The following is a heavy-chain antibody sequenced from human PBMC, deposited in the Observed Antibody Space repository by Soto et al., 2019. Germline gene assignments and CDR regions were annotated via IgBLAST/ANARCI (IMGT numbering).Heavy chain of an antibody. Sequence: GGSLRLSCAASGFTFSSYAMSWVRQAPGKGLEWVSAISGSGGSTYYADSVKGRFTISRDNSKNTLYLQMNSLRAEDTAVYYFAKDGVYSSGPDGYWGQGTLVTVSS. CDR2: ISGSGGST. J-gene: IGHJ4*02. D-gene: IGHD6-19*01. CDR1: GFTFSSYA. V-gene: IGHV3-23*01. CDR3: AKDGVYSSGPDGY.